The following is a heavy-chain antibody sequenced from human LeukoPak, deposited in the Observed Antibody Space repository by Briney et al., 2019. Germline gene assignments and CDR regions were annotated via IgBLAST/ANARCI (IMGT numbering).Heavy chain of an antibody. CDR3: AKDGGSGWGTVGYLDY. CDR1: GFSFSTYG. V-gene: IGHV3-30*02. D-gene: IGHD2-15*01. CDR2: IRYDEINK. J-gene: IGHJ4*02. Sequence: GGSLRLSCVASGFSFSTYGMHWVRQAPGKGLEWVTFIRYDEINKYYLDSVKGRFTISRDPSKHTLYLQMDSLRADDTAVYYCAKDGGSGWGTVGYLDYWGQGTLVSVSS.